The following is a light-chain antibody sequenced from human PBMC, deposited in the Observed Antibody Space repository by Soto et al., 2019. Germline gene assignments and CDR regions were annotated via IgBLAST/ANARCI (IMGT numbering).Light chain of an antibody. J-gene: IGKJ1*01. CDR3: MQGTHWLGT. V-gene: IGKV2D-30*01. CDR1: QSLVYNDGNTY. Sequence: DDVMTQSPLSLPVTLGQPASISCRSSQSLVYNDGNTYLDWFQQRPGQSPRRLIYEVSNWGSGVPDSFSGSGSGTDFTLKISRVEAEDVGVYYCMQGTHWLGTFGQGTKVEIK. CDR2: EVS.